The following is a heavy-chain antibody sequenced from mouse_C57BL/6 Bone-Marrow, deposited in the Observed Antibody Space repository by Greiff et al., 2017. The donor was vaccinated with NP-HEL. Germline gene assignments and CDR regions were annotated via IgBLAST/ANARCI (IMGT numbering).Heavy chain of an antibody. J-gene: IGHJ3*01. D-gene: IGHD2-12*01. CDR2: IYPRSGNT. CDR1: GYTFTSYG. CDR3: ARPAYYSPPFAY. V-gene: IGHV1-81*01. Sequence: VQLQQSGAELARPGSSVKLSCKASGYTFTSYGISWVKQRTGQGLEWIGEIYPRSGNTYYNEKFKGKATLTADKSSSTAYMELRNLTSEDSAVYFCARPAYYSPPFAYWGQGTLVTVSA.